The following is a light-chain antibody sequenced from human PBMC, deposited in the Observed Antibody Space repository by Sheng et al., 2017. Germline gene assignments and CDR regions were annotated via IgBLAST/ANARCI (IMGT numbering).Light chain of an antibody. J-gene: IGKJ4*01. CDR2: GAS. V-gene: IGKV3D-15*01. CDR1: QSVNSK. CDR3: QQYNNWPLT. Sequence: EVVMTQSPATLSVSPGDGAILSCRASQSVNSKLAWYQQKPGQAPRLLIYGASTRATGIPVRFSGSGSGTGFTLTISSLQSEDFAVYYCQQYNNWPLTFGGGTRGGDQT.